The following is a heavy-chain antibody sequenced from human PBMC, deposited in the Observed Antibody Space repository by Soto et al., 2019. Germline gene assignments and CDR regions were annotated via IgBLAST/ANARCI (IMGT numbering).Heavy chain of an antibody. V-gene: IGHV3-30*04. CDR1: GFTFSKYN. CDR2: TSYDGSDK. D-gene: IGHD5-18*01. J-gene: IGHJ4*02. CDR3: ARNERGYSYGSLDY. Sequence: QVQLVESGGGVVQPGRSLRLSCAASGFTFSKYNCHWVRQAPGKGLEWVAVTSYDGSDKYYADSVKGRFTISRDNSKNTLYLQMNSLRAEDTAVYYCARNERGYSYGSLDYWGQGALVTVSS.